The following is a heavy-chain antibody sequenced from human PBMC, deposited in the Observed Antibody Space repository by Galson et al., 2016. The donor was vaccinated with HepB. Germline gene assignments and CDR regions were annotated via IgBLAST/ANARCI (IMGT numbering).Heavy chain of an antibody. CDR1: GGSICNDNYY. CDR3: ARDGLALCDDGTCFI. Sequence: TLSLTCTVSGGSICNDNYYWTWVRQHPGKGLEWIGYIYYTGTTYYNPSLKSRVTISIDTSNNQFSLNLSSVTAADTAVYYCARDGLALCDDGTCFIWGRGVLVTVSS. J-gene: IGHJ4*02. D-gene: IGHD5-24*01. CDR2: IYYTGTT. V-gene: IGHV4-31*03.